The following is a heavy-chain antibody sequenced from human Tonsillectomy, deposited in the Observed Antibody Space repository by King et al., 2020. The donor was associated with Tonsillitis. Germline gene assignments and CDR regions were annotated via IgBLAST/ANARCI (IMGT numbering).Heavy chain of an antibody. D-gene: IGHD3-22*01. CDR3: AREGPRRLLPPHDAFDI. Sequence: VQLQESGPGLVKPSETLSLTCTVSGGSISSYYWSWIRQPPGKGLEWIGYIYYSGSTNYNPSLKSRVTISVDTSKNQFSLKLSSVTAADTAVYYCAREGPRRLLPPHDAFDIWGQGTMVTVSS. J-gene: IGHJ3*02. CDR2: IYYSGST. CDR1: GGSISSYY. V-gene: IGHV4-59*01.